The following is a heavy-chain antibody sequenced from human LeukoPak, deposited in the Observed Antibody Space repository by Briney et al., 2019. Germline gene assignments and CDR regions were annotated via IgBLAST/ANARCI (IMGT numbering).Heavy chain of an antibody. Sequence: SETLSLTCTVSGGSISSYYWSWIRQPAGKGLEWIGRIYTSGSTNYNPFFKSRVSMSVDTSKNQFSLKLSSVTAADTAVYYCCGSGWFAGPFGYWGQGALVTVSS. CDR3: CGSGWFAGPFGY. J-gene: IGHJ4*02. V-gene: IGHV4-4*07. CDR2: IYTSGST. CDR1: GGSISSYY. D-gene: IGHD6-19*01.